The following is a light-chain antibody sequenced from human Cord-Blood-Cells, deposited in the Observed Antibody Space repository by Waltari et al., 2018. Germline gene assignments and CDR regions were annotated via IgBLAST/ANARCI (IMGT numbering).Light chain of an antibody. V-gene: IGLV3-25*03. J-gene: IGLJ1*01. CDR1: ALPKQN. CDR2: KDR. Sequence: SYELTQPPSVSVSPGQTARITCSGDALPKQNAYWYQQKPGQAPVLVIDKDRERPSGIPERFSGSSSGTTVTLTISGFQAEDEADYYCQSADSSGTYVFGTGTKVTVL. CDR3: QSADSSGTYV.